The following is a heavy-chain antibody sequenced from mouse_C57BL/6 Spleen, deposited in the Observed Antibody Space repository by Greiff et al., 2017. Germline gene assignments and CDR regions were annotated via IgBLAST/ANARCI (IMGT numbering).Heavy chain of an antibody. V-gene: IGHV1-39*01. CDR3: ARRGIYYDYYFDY. J-gene: IGHJ2*01. Sequence: QLQESGPELVKPGASVKISCKASGYSFTDYNMNWVKQSNGKSLEWIGVINPNYGTNSYNQKLKGKATLTVDQSSSTAYMQLNSLTSEDSAVYYCARRGIYYDYYFDYWGQGTTLTVSS. D-gene: IGHD2-4*01. CDR1: GYSFTDYN. CDR2: INPNYGTN.